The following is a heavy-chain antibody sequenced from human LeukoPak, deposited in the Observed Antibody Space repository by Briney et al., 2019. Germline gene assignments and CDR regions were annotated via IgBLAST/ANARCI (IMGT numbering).Heavy chain of an antibody. D-gene: IGHD6-13*01. CDR1: GYTFTSYA. J-gene: IGHJ4*02. CDR2: INTNTGNP. Sequence: ASVKVSCKASGYTFTSYAMNWVRQAPGQGLEWMGWINTNTGNPTYAQGFTGRFVFSLDTSVSTAYLQISSLKAEDTAVYYCAGPLLGRIAAAGRDYWGQGTLVTVSS. CDR3: AGPLLGRIAAAGRDY. V-gene: IGHV7-4-1*02.